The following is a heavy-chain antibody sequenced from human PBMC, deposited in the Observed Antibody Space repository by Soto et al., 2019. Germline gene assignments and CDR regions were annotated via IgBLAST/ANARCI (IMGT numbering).Heavy chain of an antibody. CDR2: IYPGDSHT. Sequence: GESLKISCKGSGYSFTNYWIGWVRQMPGKGLEWMGIIYPGDSHTRYSPSFQGQVTISADKSISTAYLQWSSLKASDTAMYYFARQGGRMSSWSDYWGQGTRVTVS. J-gene: IGHJ4*02. CDR3: ARQGGRMSSWSDY. V-gene: IGHV5-51*01. D-gene: IGHD6-13*01. CDR1: GYSFTNYW.